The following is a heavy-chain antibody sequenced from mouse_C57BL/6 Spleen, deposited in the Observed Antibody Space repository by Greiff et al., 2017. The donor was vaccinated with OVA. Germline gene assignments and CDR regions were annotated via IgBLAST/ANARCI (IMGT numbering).Heavy chain of an antibody. D-gene: IGHD2-4*01. Sequence: QVQLKESGPDLVRPGASLKISCKAPGYTFTSHWMQWVRQRPGKGLEWIGEIFNGSGSTYYNENIKGKATLTLDTSSSTAYMQLSSLTSADSAVYFCAIYDYSYYFDYWGQGTTLTVSS. CDR3: AIYDYSYYFDY. V-gene: IGHV1-56*01. J-gene: IGHJ2*01. CDR1: GYTFTSHW. CDR2: IFNGSGST.